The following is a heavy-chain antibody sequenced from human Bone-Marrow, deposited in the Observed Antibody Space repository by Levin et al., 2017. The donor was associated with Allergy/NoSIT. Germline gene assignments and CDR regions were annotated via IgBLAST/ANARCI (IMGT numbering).Heavy chain of an antibody. V-gene: IGHV4-4*02. CDR2: ISHSGYT. D-gene: IGHD3-3*02. J-gene: IGHJ4*02. CDR3: ARDQAISRNTLDS. Sequence: ASETLSLTCNVSGASMNTVHWWTWVRQPPGKGLEWLGEISHSGYTNYNPSLRGRIILSVGGSENQFSLKLHSVTAADTAVYFCARDQAISRNTLDSWGQGILVTVSS. CDR1: GASMNTVHW.